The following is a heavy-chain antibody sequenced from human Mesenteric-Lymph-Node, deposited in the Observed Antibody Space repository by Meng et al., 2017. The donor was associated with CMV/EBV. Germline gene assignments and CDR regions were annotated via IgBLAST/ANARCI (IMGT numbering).Heavy chain of an antibody. Sequence: GGSLRLSCAASGFNFRSYDMHWVRQAPGKGLEWVAFIRYDGNGKFYADAVKGRFTISRDNSKNTLDLQMNSLRTEDTAVYYCARRYYDILTGYYRPYFDYWGQGTLVTVSS. CDR2: IRYDGNGK. J-gene: IGHJ4*02. D-gene: IGHD3-9*01. CDR1: GFNFRSYD. V-gene: IGHV3-30*02. CDR3: ARRYYDILTGYYRPYFDY.